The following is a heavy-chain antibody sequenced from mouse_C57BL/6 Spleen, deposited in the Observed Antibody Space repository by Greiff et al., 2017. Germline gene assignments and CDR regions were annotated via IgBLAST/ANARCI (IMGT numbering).Heavy chain of an antibody. J-gene: IGHJ2*01. CDR2: IDPETGGT. D-gene: IGHD3-3*01. CDR3: TSGGCFDY. Sequence: VQLQQSGAELVRPGASVTLSCTASGYTFTDYEMHWVKQTPVHGLEWIGAIDPETGGTAYNQKFKGTAILTADKSSSTAYMELRSLTSEDSAVYYCTSGGCFDYWGQGTTLTVSS. V-gene: IGHV1-15*01. CDR1: GYTFTDYE.